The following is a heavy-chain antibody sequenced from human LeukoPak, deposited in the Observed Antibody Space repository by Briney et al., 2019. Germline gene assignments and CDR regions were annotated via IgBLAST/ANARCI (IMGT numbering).Heavy chain of an antibody. CDR2: INHSGST. D-gene: IGHD1-7*01. J-gene: IGHJ5*02. CDR1: GGSFSGYY. V-gene: IGHV4-34*01. CDR3: ARGTYVTGTGFVATYGFDP. Sequence: SETLSLTCAVYGGSFSGYYWSWIRQPPGKGLEWIGEINHSGSTNYNPSLKSRVTISVDTSKNQFSLKLSSVTAADTAVYYCARGTYVTGTGFVATYGFDPWGQGTLVTVSS.